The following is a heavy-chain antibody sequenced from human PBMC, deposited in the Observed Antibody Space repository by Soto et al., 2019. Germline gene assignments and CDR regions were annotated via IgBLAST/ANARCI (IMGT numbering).Heavy chain of an antibody. CDR2: IWYDGSNK. D-gene: IGHD3-3*01. V-gene: IGHV3-33*01. CDR3: ARDPLRDDFWSGYYPVGRDYYYGMDV. CDR1: GGTFSSYA. J-gene: IGHJ6*02. Sequence: SCKASGGTFSSYAISWVRQAPGNGLEWVAVIWYDGSNKYYADSVKGRFTISRDNSKNTLYLQMNSLRAEDTAVYYCARDPLRDDFWSGYYPVGRDYYYGMDVWGQGTTVTVSS.